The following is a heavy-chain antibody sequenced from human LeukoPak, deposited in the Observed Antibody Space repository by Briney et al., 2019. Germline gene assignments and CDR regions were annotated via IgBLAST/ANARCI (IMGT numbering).Heavy chain of an antibody. CDR2: IYYSGST. CDR3: ARARLSSSWCGYFQH. D-gene: IGHD6-13*01. CDR1: GGSISSYY. V-gene: IGHV4-59*01. J-gene: IGHJ1*01. Sequence: PSETLSLTCTVSGGSISSYYWSWIRQPPGKGLEWIGYIYYSGSTNYNPSLKSRVTISVDTSKNQFSLKLSSVTAADTAVYYCARARLSSSWCGYFQHWGQGTLVTVSS.